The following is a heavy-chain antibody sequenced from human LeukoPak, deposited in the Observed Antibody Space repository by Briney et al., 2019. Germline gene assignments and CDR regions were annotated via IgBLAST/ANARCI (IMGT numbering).Heavy chain of an antibody. CDR3: ASTTIAAAGSIDY. V-gene: IGHV4-61*02. CDR2: IYTSGST. Sequence: SQTLSLTCTVSGGSISSGSYYWSWIRQPAGEGLEWIGRIYTSGSTNYNPSLKSRVTISVDTSKNQFSLKLSSVIAADTAVYYCASTTIAAAGSIDYWGQGTLVTVSS. CDR1: GGSISSGSYY. J-gene: IGHJ4*02. D-gene: IGHD6-13*01.